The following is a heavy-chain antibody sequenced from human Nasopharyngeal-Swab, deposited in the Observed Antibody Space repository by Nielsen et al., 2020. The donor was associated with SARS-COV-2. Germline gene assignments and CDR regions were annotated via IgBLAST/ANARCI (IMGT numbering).Heavy chain of an antibody. Sequence: GESLKISCAASGFTFSSYWRSWVRQAPGKGLEWVANIKEGGSEKYYVDSVKGRFTISRDNAENSLYLQMDSLRADDTAVYYCARDPEYSALDIWGQGTMVTVSS. CDR3: ARDPEYSALDI. CDR2: IKEGGSEK. J-gene: IGHJ3*02. V-gene: IGHV3-7*01. CDR1: GFTFSSYW. D-gene: IGHD1-14*01.